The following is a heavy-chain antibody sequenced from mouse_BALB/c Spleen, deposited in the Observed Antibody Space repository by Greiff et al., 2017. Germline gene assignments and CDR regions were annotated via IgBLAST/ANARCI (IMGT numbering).Heavy chain of an antibody. Sequence: DVMLVESGGGLVKPGGSLKLSCAASGFAFSSYDMSWVRQTPEKRLECVAYISSGGGSTYYPDTVKGRFTISRDNAKNTLYLQMSSLKSEDTAMYYCARLPLTYWYFDVWGAGTTVTVSS. J-gene: IGHJ1*01. V-gene: IGHV5-12-1*01. CDR1: GFAFSSYD. CDR3: ARLPLTYWYFDV. CDR2: ISSGGGST. D-gene: IGHD4-1*01.